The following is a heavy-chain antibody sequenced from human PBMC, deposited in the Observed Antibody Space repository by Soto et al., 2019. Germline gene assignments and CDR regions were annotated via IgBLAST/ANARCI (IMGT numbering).Heavy chain of an antibody. Sequence: ASVKVSCKASGYTFTSYGISWVRQAPGQGLEWMGWISAYNGNTNYAQKLQGRVTMTTDTSTSTAYMELRSLRSDDTAVYYCAIDQRLITMIVVVITDAFDIWGQGTMVTVSS. CDR3: AIDQRLITMIVVVITDAFDI. D-gene: IGHD3-22*01. CDR1: GYTFTSYG. CDR2: ISAYNGNT. J-gene: IGHJ3*02. V-gene: IGHV1-18*01.